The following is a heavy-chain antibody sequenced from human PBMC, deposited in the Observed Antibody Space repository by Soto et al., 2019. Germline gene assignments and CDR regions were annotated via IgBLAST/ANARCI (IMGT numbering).Heavy chain of an antibody. V-gene: IGHV3-23*01. CDR3: AKAPRWKDAFDI. Sequence: EVQLLESGGGLVQPGGSLRLSCAASGFTFSSYAMSWVRQAPGKGLEWVSAISGSGGSTYYADSVKGRFTISRDNSKNRLYRQMNGLRAEDTAVYYCAKAPRWKDAFDIWGQGTMVAVSS. CDR1: GFTFSSYA. D-gene: IGHD1-1*01. CDR2: ISGSGGST. J-gene: IGHJ3*02.